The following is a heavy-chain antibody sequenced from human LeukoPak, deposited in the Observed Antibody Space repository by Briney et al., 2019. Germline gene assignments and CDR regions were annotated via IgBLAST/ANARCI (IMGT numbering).Heavy chain of an antibody. Sequence: PSETLSLTCTVSGGSISSYYWSWIRQPPGKGLERIGYIYYSGSTNYNPSLKSRVTISVDTSKNQLSLKLSSVTAADTAVYYCARGTGTRVDFDYWGQGTLVTVSS. D-gene: IGHD1-7*01. J-gene: IGHJ4*02. CDR3: ARGTGTRVDFDY. CDR1: GGSISSYY. V-gene: IGHV4-59*01. CDR2: IYYSGST.